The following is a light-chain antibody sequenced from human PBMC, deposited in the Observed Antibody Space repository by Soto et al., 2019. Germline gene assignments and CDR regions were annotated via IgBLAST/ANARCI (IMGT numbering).Light chain of an antibody. V-gene: IGLV1-51*01. J-gene: IGLJ1*01. CDR1: SSNIGNNY. CDR2: DVT. Sequence: QSVLTQSPSVSAAPGQKVTISCSGSSSNIGNNYVSWYQQLPGTAPKLMIYDVTNRPSGVSHRFSGSKSGSTASLIISGLQAEDEADYYCVSFTSSTTYVFGTGTKLTVL. CDR3: VSFTSSTTYV.